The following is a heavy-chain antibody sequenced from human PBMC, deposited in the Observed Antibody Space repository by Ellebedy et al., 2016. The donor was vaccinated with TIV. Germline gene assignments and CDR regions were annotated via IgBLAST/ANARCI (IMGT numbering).Heavy chain of an antibody. CDR1: AYSFPKYW. CDR2: IFPEHSDI. D-gene: IGHD3-16*02. V-gene: IGHV5-51*01. CDR3: ARRPMITFGGVIAEYYFDL. Sequence: GESLKISCKGTAYSFPKYWIGWVRQMPGRGLEWTAIIFPEHSDIRYSPSFQGQVTISVDKPSSTVYLQWSSLKASDTAIYYCARRPMITFGGVIAEYYFDLWGRGTPVTVSS. J-gene: IGHJ2*01.